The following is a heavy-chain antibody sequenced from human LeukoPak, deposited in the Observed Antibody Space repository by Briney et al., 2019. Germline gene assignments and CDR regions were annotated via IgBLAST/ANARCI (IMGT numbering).Heavy chain of an antibody. D-gene: IGHD5-18*01. J-gene: IGHJ5*02. CDR3: ARAPWIQLWANWFDP. Sequence: SETLSLTCTVSGGSISSYYWSWIRQPPGKGLEWIGYIYYSGSTNYNPSLKSRVTISVDTSKNQFSLKLSSVTAADTAVYYCARAPWIQLWANWFDPWGRGTLVTVSS. V-gene: IGHV4-59*01. CDR1: GGSISSYY. CDR2: IYYSGST.